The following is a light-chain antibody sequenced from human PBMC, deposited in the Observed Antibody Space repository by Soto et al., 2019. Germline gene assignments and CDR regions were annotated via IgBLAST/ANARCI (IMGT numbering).Light chain of an antibody. CDR1: SGHSSYA. CDR2: LNSDGSH. J-gene: IGLJ2*01. Sequence: QSVLTQSPSASASLGASVKLTCTLSSGHSSYAIAWHQQQPEKGPRYLMKLNSDGSHSKGDGIPDRFSGSSSGAERYLTISSLQSEDEADYYCQTWGTGAVVFGGGTKPPS. CDR3: QTWGTGAVV. V-gene: IGLV4-69*01.